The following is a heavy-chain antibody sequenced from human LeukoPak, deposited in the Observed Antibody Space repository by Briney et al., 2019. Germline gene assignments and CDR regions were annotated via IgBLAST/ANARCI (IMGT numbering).Heavy chain of an antibody. CDR2: IKQDGSEK. J-gene: IGHJ4*02. CDR1: GYTFTGYY. V-gene: IGHV3-7*01. Sequence: GASVKVSCKASGYTFTGYYMHWVRQAPGKGLEWVANIKQDGSEKYYVDSVKGRFTISRDNAKNSLYLQMNSLRAEDTAVYYCARDRFWYGEGDVFDYWGQGTLVTVSS. D-gene: IGHD3-10*01. CDR3: ARDRFWYGEGDVFDY.